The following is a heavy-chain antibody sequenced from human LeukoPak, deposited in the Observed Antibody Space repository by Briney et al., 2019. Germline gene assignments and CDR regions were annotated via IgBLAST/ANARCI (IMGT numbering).Heavy chain of an antibody. CDR2: ISYDGSNK. V-gene: IGHV3-30-3*01. CDR3: ARAGTGDY. D-gene: IGHD1-7*01. Sequence: PGRSLRLSCAASGFTFSSYAMRWVRQAPGKGLEWVAVISYDGSNKYYADSVKGRFTISRDNSKNTLYLQMNSLRAEDTAVYYCARAGTGDYWGQGTLVTVSS. J-gene: IGHJ4*02. CDR1: GFTFSSYA.